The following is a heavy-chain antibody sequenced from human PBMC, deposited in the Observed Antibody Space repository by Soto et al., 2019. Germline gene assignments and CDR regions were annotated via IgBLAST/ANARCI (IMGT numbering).Heavy chain of an antibody. CDR2: IIPIFGTA. V-gene: IGHV1-69*13. CDR3: ARAQLRFSVFDY. D-gene: IGHD3-3*01. J-gene: IGHJ4*02. Sequence: ASVKVSCKASGGTFSSYAISWVRQAPGQGLEWMGGIIPIFGTANYAQKFQGRVTITADESTSTAYMELSSLRSEDTAVYYCARAQLRFSVFDYWGQGTLVTVSS. CDR1: GGTFSSYA.